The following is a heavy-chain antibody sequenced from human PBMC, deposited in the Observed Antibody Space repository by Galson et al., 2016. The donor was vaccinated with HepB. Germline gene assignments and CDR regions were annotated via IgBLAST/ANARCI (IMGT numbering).Heavy chain of an antibody. J-gene: IGHJ1*01. CDR2: IFYTGST. CDR3: ARLARSNSWYREYFQD. Sequence: SETLSLTCTVSGASISSTRHYWGWIRQPPGKGLEWIAYIFYTGSTYYNSSLESRVTISIDTSKNQFSLKLNSVTAADTAVYYCARLARSNSWYREYFQDWGQGTLVTVSS. D-gene: IGHD2-2*01. CDR1: GASISSTRHY. V-gene: IGHV4-39*01.